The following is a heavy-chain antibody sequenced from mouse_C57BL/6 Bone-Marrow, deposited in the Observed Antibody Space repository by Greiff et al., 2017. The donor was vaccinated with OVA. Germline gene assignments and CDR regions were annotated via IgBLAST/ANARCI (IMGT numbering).Heavy chain of an antibody. Sequence: EVQGVESGGGLVQPGGSLKLSCAASGFTFSDYGMAWVRQAPRKGPEWVAFISNLAYSIYYADTVTGRFTISRENAKNTLYLEMSSLRSEDTAMYYCARHRRAYGNWYFDVWGTGTTVTVSS. V-gene: IGHV5-15*01. D-gene: IGHD2-1*01. CDR2: ISNLAYSI. CDR1: GFTFSDYG. J-gene: IGHJ1*03. CDR3: ARHRRAYGNWYFDV.